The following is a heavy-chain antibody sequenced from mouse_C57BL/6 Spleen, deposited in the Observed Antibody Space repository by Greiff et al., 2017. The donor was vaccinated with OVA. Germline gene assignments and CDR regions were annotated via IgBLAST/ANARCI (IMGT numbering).Heavy chain of an antibody. J-gene: IGHJ1*03. CDR1: GYTFTDYN. Sequence: VQLQQSGPELVKPGASVKIPCKASGYTFTDYNMDWVKQSHGKSLEWIGDINPNNGGTIYNQKFKGKATLTVDKSSSTAYMELRSLTSEDTAVYYCARWGYGSYWYFDVWGTGTTVTVSS. CDR2: INPNNGGT. D-gene: IGHD1-1*01. V-gene: IGHV1-18*01. CDR3: ARWGYGSYWYFDV.